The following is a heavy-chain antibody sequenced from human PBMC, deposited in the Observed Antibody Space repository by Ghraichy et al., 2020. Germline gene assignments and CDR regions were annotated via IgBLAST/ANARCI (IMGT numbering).Heavy chain of an antibody. J-gene: IGHJ6*03. CDR3: CADYDILTGYPRYYYYMDV. Sequence: GGSLRLSCAASGFTFSNAWMNWVRQAPGKGLEWVGRIKSKTDGGTTDYAAPVKGRFTISRDDSKNTLYLQMNSLKTEDTAVYYCCADYDILTGYPRYYYYMDVWGKGTTVTVSS. D-gene: IGHD3-9*01. CDR2: IKSKTDGGTT. V-gene: IGHV3-15*07. CDR1: GFTFSNAW.